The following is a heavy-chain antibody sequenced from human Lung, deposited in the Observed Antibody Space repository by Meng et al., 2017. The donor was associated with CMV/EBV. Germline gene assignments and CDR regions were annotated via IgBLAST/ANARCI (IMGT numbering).Heavy chain of an antibody. J-gene: IGHJ4*02. Sequence: ASVXVSCKASGYTFINYGIPWVRQAPGQGLEWMGWISPYNRNTNYAQRLQGRVTMTADTSTSTAYMELRRLRSDDTAVYYCARLESSRSSCDYWGQGTLVTVSS. V-gene: IGHV1-18*01. CDR1: GYTFINYG. CDR3: ARLESSRSSCDY. D-gene: IGHD6-6*01. CDR2: ISPYNRNT.